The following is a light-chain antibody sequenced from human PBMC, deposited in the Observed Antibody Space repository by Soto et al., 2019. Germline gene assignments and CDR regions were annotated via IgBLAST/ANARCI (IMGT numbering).Light chain of an antibody. CDR3: HQYNNWFPSS. V-gene: IGKV3-15*01. J-gene: IGKJ5*01. Sequence: DRVLTQSPATLSASPGDTCTLSCRASQSVNHNVAWYHQKPGQPPRLLIYGARSRADGVPARFSGSGTGTDFAIIISSLKSEDFGAYYYHQYNNWFPSSFGRGILLEMK. CDR2: GAR. CDR1: QSVNHN.